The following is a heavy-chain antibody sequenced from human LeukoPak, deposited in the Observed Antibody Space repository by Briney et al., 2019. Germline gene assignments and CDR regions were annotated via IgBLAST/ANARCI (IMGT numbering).Heavy chain of an antibody. V-gene: IGHV3-21*01. J-gene: IGHJ3*02. Sequence: GGSLGVSLGTPGGTISSCSVSVVRQARGKGLQSAPPFSGSSSYIYYADSVKGRFTISRDNAKNPLYLQMNSLRAEDTAVYYCASTSWGVPAAKGAFDIWGEGTMVTVSS. CDR2: FSGSSSYI. CDR3: ASTSWGVPAAKGAFDI. CDR1: GGTISSCS. D-gene: IGHD2-2*01.